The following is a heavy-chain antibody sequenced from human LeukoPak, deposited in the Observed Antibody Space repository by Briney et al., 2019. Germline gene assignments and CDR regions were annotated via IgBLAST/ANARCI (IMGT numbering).Heavy chain of an antibody. CDR1: GFIFSSYW. CDR3: AKVEYSSSLGAFDI. V-gene: IGHV3-7*01. CDR2: IKQGGSEK. J-gene: IGHJ3*02. Sequence: GSLRLSCAASGFIFSSYWMSWVRQAPGKGLEWVANIKQGGSEKYYVDSVKGRFTISRDNAKNSLYLQMNSLRAEDTAVYYCAKVEYSSSLGAFDIWGQGTMVTVSS. D-gene: IGHD6-6*01.